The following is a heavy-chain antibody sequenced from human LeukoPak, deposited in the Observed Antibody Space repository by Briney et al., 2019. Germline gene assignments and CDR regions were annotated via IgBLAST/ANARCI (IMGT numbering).Heavy chain of an antibody. Sequence: ASVKVSCKASGYTFTGYYMHWVRQAPGQGLEWMGWINPNSGGTNYAQKFQGRVTMTRDTSISTAYMELSSLRSEDTAVYYCASTHPRDDSSGYYYYFDYWGQGTLVTVSS. D-gene: IGHD3-22*01. J-gene: IGHJ4*02. CDR2: INPNSGGT. CDR3: ASTHPRDDSSGYYYYFDY. V-gene: IGHV1-2*02. CDR1: GYTFTGYY.